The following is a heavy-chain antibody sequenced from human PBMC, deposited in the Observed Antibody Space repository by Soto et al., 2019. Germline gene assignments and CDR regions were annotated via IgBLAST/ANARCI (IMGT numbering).Heavy chain of an antibody. Sequence: SETLSLTCTVSGGSISSGDDFWTWIRQPPGKGKERIGYIYYSGSTYYNPSLKSRLTMSVDTSKNQFSLKLSSVTAADTAVYYCARVRPYYDILTGYLYYFDYWGQGTLVTVSS. CDR1: GGSISSGDDF. D-gene: IGHD3-9*01. V-gene: IGHV4-30-4*01. CDR2: IYYSGST. CDR3: ARVRPYYDILTGYLYYFDY. J-gene: IGHJ4*02.